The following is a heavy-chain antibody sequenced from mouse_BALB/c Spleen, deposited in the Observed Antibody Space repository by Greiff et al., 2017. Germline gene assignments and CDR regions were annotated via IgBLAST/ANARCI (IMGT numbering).Heavy chain of an antibody. V-gene: IGHV1-31*01. D-gene: IGHD1-1*01. J-gene: IGHJ4*01. CDR3: ARWGGSSHYYAMDY. CDR2: ISCYNGAT. Sequence: VQLQQSGPELVTTGASVKISCKASGYSFPGYYMHWVKQSHGKSLEWIGYISCYNGATSYNQKFKGKATLTVDKSSSTAYMELRSLTSEDTAVYYCARWGGSSHYYAMDYWGQGTSVTVSS. CDR1: GYSFPGYY.